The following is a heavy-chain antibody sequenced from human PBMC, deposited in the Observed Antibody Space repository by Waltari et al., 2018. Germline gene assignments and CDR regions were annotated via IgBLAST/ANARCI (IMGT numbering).Heavy chain of an antibody. CDR3: AREPYDYVWGSYRQPNYYYYGMDV. J-gene: IGHJ6*02. Sequence: QVQLVQSGAEVKKPGASVKVSCQASGYTFTSYAMHWVRQAPGQRLEWMGWINAGNGNTKYSQKFQGRVTITRDTSASTAYMELSSLRSEDTAVYYCAREPYDYVWGSYRQPNYYYYGMDVWGQGTTVTVSS. D-gene: IGHD3-16*02. CDR1: GYTFTSYA. V-gene: IGHV1-3*01. CDR2: INAGNGNT.